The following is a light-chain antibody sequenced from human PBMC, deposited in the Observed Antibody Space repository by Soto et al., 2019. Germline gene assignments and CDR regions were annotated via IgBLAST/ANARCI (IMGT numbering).Light chain of an antibody. V-gene: IGKV3-20*01. J-gene: IGKJ2*01. CDR1: ESVGTTF. Sequence: ESVLTQYPGSLSLSPGERATLSCRARESVGTTFLAGYQQKPGHAPRLLIYGASSRATGIPDRFSGDGSGTDFNLTISRLEPEDFAVYYCQKHGRSPPVYAFGLEAMREIK. CDR2: GAS. CDR3: QKHGRSPPVYA.